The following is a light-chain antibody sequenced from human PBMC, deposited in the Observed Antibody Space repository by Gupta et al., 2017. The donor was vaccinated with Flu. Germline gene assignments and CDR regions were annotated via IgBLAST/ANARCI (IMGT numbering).Light chain of an antibody. CDR1: QSITTSY. V-gene: IGKV3-20*01. CDR2: ATS. CDR3: QPYGPSRGFT. Sequence: TLSLSPGERATLSCRASQSITTSYLAWYQQKPGQAPRLLIFATSTRASGIPDRFSGSGSGTDFTLTISRLEPEDFAVYYCQPYGPSRGFTFGPGTKVDIE. J-gene: IGKJ3*01.